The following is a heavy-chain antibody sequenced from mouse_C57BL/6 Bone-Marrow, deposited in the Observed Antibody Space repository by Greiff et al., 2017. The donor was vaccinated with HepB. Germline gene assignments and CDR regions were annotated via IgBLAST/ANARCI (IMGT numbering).Heavy chain of an antibody. D-gene: IGHD2-5*01. CDR1: GFTFSDYG. J-gene: IGHJ4*01. Sequence: EVHLVESGGGLVKPGGSLKLSCAASGFTFSDYGMHWVRQAPEKGLEWVAYISSGSSTSYYADTVKGRFTISRDNAKNTLFLQMTSLRSEDTAMYYCAKNSIVTTRRYAMDYWGQGTSVTVSS. CDR3: AKNSIVTTRRYAMDY. CDR2: ISSGSSTS. V-gene: IGHV5-17*01.